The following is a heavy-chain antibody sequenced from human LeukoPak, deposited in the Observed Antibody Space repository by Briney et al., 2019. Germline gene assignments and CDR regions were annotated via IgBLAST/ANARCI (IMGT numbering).Heavy chain of an antibody. CDR3: AKDTIGRYSYGSSLHY. CDR1: GFTFDDYD. Sequence: GGSLRLSCAASGFTFDDYDMHWVRQAPGKGLEWVSGISWNSGSIGYADSVKGRFTISIDNAKNSLYLQMNSLRVEDMALYYCAKDTIGRYSYGSSLHYWGQGTLVTVSS. J-gene: IGHJ4*02. V-gene: IGHV3-9*03. CDR2: ISWNSGSI. D-gene: IGHD5-18*01.